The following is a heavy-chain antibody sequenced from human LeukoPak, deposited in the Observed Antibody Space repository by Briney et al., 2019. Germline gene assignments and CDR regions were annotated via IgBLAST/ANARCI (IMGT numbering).Heavy chain of an antibody. J-gene: IGHJ4*02. V-gene: IGHV3-23*01. Sequence: GGSLRLSCAASGFTFGGYAMSWGRQAPGKGLEWVSAISDSGGSAYYTDSVKGRFTISRDNSRNTLYLQMNSLRAEDSALYFCAKGYDYESSGYPQPFDYWGQGTLVTVSS. D-gene: IGHD3-22*01. CDR2: ISDSGGSA. CDR3: AKGYDYESSGYPQPFDY. CDR1: GFTFGGYA.